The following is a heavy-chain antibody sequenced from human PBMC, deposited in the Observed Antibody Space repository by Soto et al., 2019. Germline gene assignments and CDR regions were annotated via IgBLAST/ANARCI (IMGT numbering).Heavy chain of an antibody. J-gene: IGHJ6*02. Sequence: PVGSLRLSCAASGFTFSSYGMHWVRQAPGKGLEWVAVIWYDGSNKYYADSVKGRFTISRDNSKNTLYLQMNSLRAEDTAVYYCARDRDAEYYYYYYGMDVWGQGTTVTVSS. CDR1: GFTFSSYG. CDR3: ARDRDAEYYYYYYGMDV. CDR2: IWYDGSNK. D-gene: IGHD3-10*01. V-gene: IGHV3-33*01.